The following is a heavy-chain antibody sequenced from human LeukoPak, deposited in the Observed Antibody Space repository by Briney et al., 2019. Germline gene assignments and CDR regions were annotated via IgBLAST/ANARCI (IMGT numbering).Heavy chain of an antibody. CDR1: GGSISSYY. J-gene: IGHJ3*02. Sequence: SETLSLTCTVSGGSISSYYWSWIRQPPGKGLEWIGYSYYSGSTNYNPSLKSRVTISVDTSKNQFSLKLSSVTAADTAVYYCAREFVGDGPVGAFDIWGQGTMVTVSS. CDR2: SYYSGST. V-gene: IGHV4-59*01. D-gene: IGHD1-26*01. CDR3: AREFVGDGPVGAFDI.